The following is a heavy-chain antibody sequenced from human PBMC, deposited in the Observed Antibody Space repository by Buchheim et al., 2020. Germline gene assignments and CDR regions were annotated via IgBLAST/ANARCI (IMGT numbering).Heavy chain of an antibody. D-gene: IGHD2-8*02. CDR1: GFMFTSYY. CDR3: ASRPPTGFN. CDR2: INPSGVST. J-gene: IGHJ4*02. V-gene: IGHV1-46*03. Sequence: QAQLVQSGAEVKKPGASVKVSCKASGFMFTSYYVHWVRQATGQGLEWMGIINPSGVSTTYAQKFQGRLTMTRDTSTSTGYMELSSLRSDDTAVYHCASRPPTGFNWGQGTL.